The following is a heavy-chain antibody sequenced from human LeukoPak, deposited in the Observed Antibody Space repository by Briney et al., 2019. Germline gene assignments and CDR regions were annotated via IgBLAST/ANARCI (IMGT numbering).Heavy chain of an antibody. CDR2: VSGSGGST. J-gene: IGHJ3*02. CDR3: AKGGYYASSGSYAFDI. D-gene: IGHD3-22*01. V-gene: IGHV3-23*01. Sequence: PGGSLRLSCAASGFTFSSYAMSWVRQAPGKGLEWVSAVSGSGGSTYYADSVKGRFTISRDNSKNTLYLQMNSLRAEDTAVYYCAKGGYYASSGSYAFDIWGQGTVVTVSS. CDR1: GFTFSSYA.